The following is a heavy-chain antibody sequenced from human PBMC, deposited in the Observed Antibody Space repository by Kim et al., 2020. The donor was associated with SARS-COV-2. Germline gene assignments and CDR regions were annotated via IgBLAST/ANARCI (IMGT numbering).Heavy chain of an antibody. CDR3: AREVTQYYYYYGMDV. CDR1: GFTFSSYS. D-gene: IGHD2-21*02. V-gene: IGHV3-21*01. CDR2: ISSSSSYI. Sequence: GGSLRLSCAASGFTFSSYSMNWVRQAPGKGLEWVSSISSSSSYIYYADSVKGRFTISRDNAKNSLYLQMNSLRAEDTAVYYCAREVTQYYYYYGMDVWGQGTTVTVSS. J-gene: IGHJ6*02.